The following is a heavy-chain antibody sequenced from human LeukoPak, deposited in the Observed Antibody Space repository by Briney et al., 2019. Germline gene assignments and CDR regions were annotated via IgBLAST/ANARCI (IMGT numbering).Heavy chain of an antibody. CDR1: GFTFSSYS. J-gene: IGHJ4*02. V-gene: IGHV3-21*01. CDR2: ISSSSSYI. Sequence: PGGSLRLSCAASGFTFSSYSMNWVRQAPGKGLEWVSSISSSSSYIYYADSVKGRFTISRDNAKNSLYLQMNSLRAEDTAVYYCARVYPGGANCFDYWGQGTLVTVSS. D-gene: IGHD3-16*01. CDR3: ARVYPGGANCFDY.